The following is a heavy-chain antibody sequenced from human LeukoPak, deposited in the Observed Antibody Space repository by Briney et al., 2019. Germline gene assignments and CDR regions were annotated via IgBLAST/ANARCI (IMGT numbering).Heavy chain of an antibody. D-gene: IGHD3-9*01. V-gene: IGHV1-24*01. Sequence: ASVKVSCKVSGYTLTELSMHWVRQAPGKGLEWMGGFDPEDGETIYAQKFQGRVTMTEDTSTDTAYMELSSLRSEDTAVYYCARAPEGYDILTGYFGYWGQGTLVTVSS. CDR1: GYTLTELS. CDR2: FDPEDGET. J-gene: IGHJ4*02. CDR3: ARAPEGYDILTGYFGY.